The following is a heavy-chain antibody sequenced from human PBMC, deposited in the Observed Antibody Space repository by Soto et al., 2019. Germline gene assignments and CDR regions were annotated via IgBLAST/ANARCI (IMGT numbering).Heavy chain of an antibody. CDR3: ARQGSSSGWYLNYYMDV. CDR2: IYYSGST. D-gene: IGHD6-19*01. Sequence: SETLSLTCTVSGGSISSSSYYWGWIRQPPGKGLEWIGSIYYSGSTYYNPSLKSRVTISVDTSKNQFSLKLSSVTAADTAVYYCARQGSSSGWYLNYYMDVWGKGTTVTVSS. J-gene: IGHJ6*03. CDR1: GGSISSSSYY. V-gene: IGHV4-39*01.